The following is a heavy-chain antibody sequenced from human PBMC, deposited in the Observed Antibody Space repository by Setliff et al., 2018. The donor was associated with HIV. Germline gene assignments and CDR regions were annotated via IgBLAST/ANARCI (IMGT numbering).Heavy chain of an antibody. CDR2: IKQDGSEK. CDR1: GFTFSSYW. V-gene: IGHV3-7*01. CDR3: VSGDYVWGNYRVGDY. Sequence: GGSLRLSCAASGFTFSSYWMNWVRQAPGKGLEWVANIKQDGSEKYYVDSVKGRFTISRDNAKNSLYLQMDSLRVEDTAVYYCVSGDYVWGNYRVGDYWGQGTLVTVSS. J-gene: IGHJ4*02. D-gene: IGHD3-16*02.